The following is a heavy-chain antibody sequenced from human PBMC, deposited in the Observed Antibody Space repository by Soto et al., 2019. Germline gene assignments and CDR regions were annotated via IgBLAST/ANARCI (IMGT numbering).Heavy chain of an antibody. Sequence: QITLKESGPTLVKPTQTLTLTCTFSGFSLSSSGVGVGWFRQPPGKALDWLALIYWADDKRYSPSLKSRLTITNDTSKNQVVLKVTNVAPVDTGTYYCAHDVALDGEPYYFDTWGQRTLVTVSS. V-gene: IGHV2-5*02. CDR3: AHDVALDGEPYYFDT. D-gene: IGHD4-17*01. CDR1: GFSLSSSGVG. CDR2: IYWADDK. J-gene: IGHJ4*02.